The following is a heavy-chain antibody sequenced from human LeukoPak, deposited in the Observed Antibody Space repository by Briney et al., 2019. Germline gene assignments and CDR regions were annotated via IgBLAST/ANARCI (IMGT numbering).Heavy chain of an antibody. V-gene: IGHV1-3*02. D-gene: IGHD6-13*01. CDR2: TNTGNDNT. J-gene: IGHJ4*02. CDR3: ARFIAAPYYFDY. Sequence: ASVKVSCKASGYTFTTYAMHWVRQAPGQRLEWMGWTNTGNDNTKYSQDFQGRVTITRDTSASTAYMELSSLRSEDTAVYYCARFIAAPYYFDYWGRGTLVTVSS. CDR1: GYTFTTYA.